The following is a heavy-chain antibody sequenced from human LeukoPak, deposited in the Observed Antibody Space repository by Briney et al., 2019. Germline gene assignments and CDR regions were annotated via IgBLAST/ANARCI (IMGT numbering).Heavy chain of an antibody. Sequence: PSETLSLTCAVYGGSFSGYYWSWIRQPPGKGLEWIGEINHSGSTNYNPSLKSRVTISVDTSKNQFSLKPSSVTAADTAVYYCARDVAYYYDSSGPGFVSIGDAQYYFDYWGQGTLVTVSS. D-gene: IGHD3-22*01. CDR1: GGSFSGYY. CDR2: INHSGST. J-gene: IGHJ4*02. V-gene: IGHV4-34*01. CDR3: ARDVAYYYDSSGPGFVSIGDAQYYFDY.